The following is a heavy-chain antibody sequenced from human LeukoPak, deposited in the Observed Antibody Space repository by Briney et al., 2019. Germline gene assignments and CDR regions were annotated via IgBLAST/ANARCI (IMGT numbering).Heavy chain of an antibody. J-gene: IGHJ5*02. CDR1: GGSFSGYY. D-gene: IGHD3-3*01. V-gene: IGHV4-34*01. CDR2: INHSGST. CDR3: ARGRNYDFWSGYGWFDP. Sequence: SETLSLTCAVYGGSFSGYYWSWIRQPPGEGLEWIGEINHSGSTNYNPSLKSRVTISVDTSKNQFSLKLSSVTAADTAVYYCARGRNYDFWSGYGWFDPWGQGTLVTVSS.